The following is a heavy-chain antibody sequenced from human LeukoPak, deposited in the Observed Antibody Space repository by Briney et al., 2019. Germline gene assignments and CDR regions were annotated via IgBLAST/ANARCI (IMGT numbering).Heavy chain of an antibody. J-gene: IGHJ3*02. CDR2: IYYSGST. V-gene: IGHV4-30-4*01. D-gene: IGHD2-2*01. CDR3: ASTYVVVPANDAFDI. Sequence: SETLSLTCTVSGGSISSGDYYWSWIRQPPGKGLEWIGYIYYSGSTYYNPSLKSRVTISVDTSKIQFSLMLSSVTAADTAVYYCASTYVVVPANDAFDIWGQGTMVTVSS. CDR1: GGSISSGDYY.